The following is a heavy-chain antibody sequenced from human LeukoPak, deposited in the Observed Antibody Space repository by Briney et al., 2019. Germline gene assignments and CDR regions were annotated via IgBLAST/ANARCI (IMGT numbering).Heavy chain of an antibody. CDR3: ARDSGDYGLGY. J-gene: IGHJ4*02. Sequence: GGSLRLSCAASGFTFSSYGMHSVRQAPGKGLEWVAVIWYDGSNKYYADSVKGRFTISRDNSENTLYLQMNSLRAEDTAVYYCARDSGDYGLGYWGQGTLVTVSS. CDR2: IWYDGSNK. D-gene: IGHD2-21*02. V-gene: IGHV3-33*01. CDR1: GFTFSSYG.